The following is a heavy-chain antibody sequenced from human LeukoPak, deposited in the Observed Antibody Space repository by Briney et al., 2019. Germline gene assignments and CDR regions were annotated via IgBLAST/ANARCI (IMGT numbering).Heavy chain of an antibody. CDR3: ARSAESSIAARPGWGYYYYMDV. D-gene: IGHD6-6*01. V-gene: IGHV3-30-3*01. CDR1: GFTFSSYA. J-gene: IGHJ6*03. CDR2: ISYDGSNK. Sequence: PGRSLRLSCAASGFTFSSYAMHWVRQAPGKGLEWVAVISYDGSNKYYADSVKGRFTISRDNSKNTLYLQMNSLRAEDTAVYYCARSAESSIAARPGWGYYYYMDVWGKGTTVTVSS.